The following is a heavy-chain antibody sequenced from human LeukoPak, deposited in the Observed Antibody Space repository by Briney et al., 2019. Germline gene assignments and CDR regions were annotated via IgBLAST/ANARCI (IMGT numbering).Heavy chain of an antibody. Sequence: GGSLRLSCAASGFTFSNAWMSWVRQAPGKGLEWVGRIKSKTDGGTTDYAAPVKGRFTISRDDSKNTLYLQMNSLKTEDTAVYYCARVITVYNDYEEVAEYFQHWGQGTLVIVSS. D-gene: IGHD4-17*01. J-gene: IGHJ1*01. V-gene: IGHV3-15*01. CDR3: ARVITVYNDYEEVAEYFQH. CDR1: GFTFSNAW. CDR2: IKSKTDGGTT.